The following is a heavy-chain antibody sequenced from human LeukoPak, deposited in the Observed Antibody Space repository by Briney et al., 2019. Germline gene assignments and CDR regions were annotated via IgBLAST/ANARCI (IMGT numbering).Heavy chain of an antibody. Sequence: SQTLSLTCAISGDSVSSNSAAWNWIRQSPSRGLEWLGRTYYRSKWYNDYAVSVKSRITINPDTSKNQFSLQLNSVTPEDTAVYYCARALDIVVVPAATQRKTGTTYPYAFDIWGQGTMVTVSS. CDR3: ARALDIVVVPAATQRKTGTTYPYAFDI. CDR1: GDSVSSNSAA. V-gene: IGHV6-1*01. J-gene: IGHJ3*02. D-gene: IGHD2-2*01. CDR2: TYYRSKWYN.